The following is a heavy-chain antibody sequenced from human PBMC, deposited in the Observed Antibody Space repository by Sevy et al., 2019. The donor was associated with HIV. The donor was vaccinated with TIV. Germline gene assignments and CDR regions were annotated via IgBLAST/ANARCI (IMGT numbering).Heavy chain of an antibody. V-gene: IGHV3-7*01. CDR2: MMEDGSEK. D-gene: IGHD5-18*01. CDR1: GFTFSSYW. J-gene: IGHJ4*02. CDR3: VREGLGGFSYSLDC. Sequence: GGSLRLSCAASGFTFSSYWMSWVRQAPGKGLEWVATMMEDGSEKYYVDSVKGRFTISRDNAKNSLYVQMNSLRAEDTAVYYCVREGLGGFSYSLDCWGQGTLVTVSS.